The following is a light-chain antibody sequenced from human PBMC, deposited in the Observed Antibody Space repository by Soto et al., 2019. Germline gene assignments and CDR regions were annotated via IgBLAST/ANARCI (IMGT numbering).Light chain of an antibody. V-gene: IGKV3-20*01. J-gene: IGKJ2*01. CDR1: QSVTSNF. CDR2: GAS. Sequence: ENVLTQSPGTLSLSPGERATLSCRDSQSVTSNFLAWYQQKPGQAPRLLIYGASTRAAGVPDRFSGSGSGTDFTLTITRLEPEDFAVYYCQQYGRSPLLYTFGQGTKLGVK. CDR3: QQYGRSPLLYT.